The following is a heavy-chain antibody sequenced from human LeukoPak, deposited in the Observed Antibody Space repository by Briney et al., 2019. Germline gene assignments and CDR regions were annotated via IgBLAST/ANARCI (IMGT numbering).Heavy chain of an antibody. V-gene: IGHV4-31*03. Sequence: KTSETLSLTCTVSGGSISSGGYYWSWIRQHPGKGLEWTGYIYYSGSTYYNPSLKSRVTISVDTSKNQFSLKLSSVTAADTAVYYCARDRDYYGMDVWGQGTTVTISS. J-gene: IGHJ6*02. CDR3: ARDRDYYGMDV. CDR1: GGSISSGGYY. CDR2: IYYSGST.